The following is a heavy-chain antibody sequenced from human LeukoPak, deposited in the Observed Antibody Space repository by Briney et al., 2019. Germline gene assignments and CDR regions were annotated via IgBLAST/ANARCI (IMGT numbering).Heavy chain of an antibody. CDR1: GFTVSSKY. CDR2: ISGTGYNT. Sequence: GGSLRLSCAASGFTVSSKYMNWVRQAPGKGLEWVSGISGTGYNTYYADSVKGRFTISRDNSKNTLYLQMNSLGAEDTAVYYCAKHVSGSLFYFDYWGQRTLVTVSS. CDR3: AKHVSGSLFYFDY. D-gene: IGHD3-10*01. V-gene: IGHV3-23*01. J-gene: IGHJ4*02.